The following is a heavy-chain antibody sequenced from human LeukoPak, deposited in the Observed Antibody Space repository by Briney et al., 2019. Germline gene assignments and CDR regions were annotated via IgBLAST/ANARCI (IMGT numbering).Heavy chain of an antibody. CDR1: GGSFSGHY. CDR3: ATTTIRLGY. V-gene: IGHV4-34*01. D-gene: IGHD1-26*01. J-gene: IGHJ4*02. CDR2: ISNSGST. Sequence: SETLSLTCAVYGGSFSGHYWGWIRQPPGKGLEWIGSISNSGSTYYNPSLKSRVTISVDTSNNQFSLKLSSVTAADTAVYYCATTTIRLGYWGQGTLVTVSS.